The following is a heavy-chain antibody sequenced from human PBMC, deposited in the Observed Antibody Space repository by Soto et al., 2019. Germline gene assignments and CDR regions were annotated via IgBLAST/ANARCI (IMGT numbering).Heavy chain of an antibody. D-gene: IGHD2-21*01. CDR3: AKSRGDSWNTYFFDY. CDR1: GFTFDSYS. CDR2: ISGNGQTT. Sequence: EVQLLESGGGSVQPGGSLMLSCAASGFTFDSYSLSWVRQAPGKGLEWVSGISGNGQTTHYGDSVKGRFIISRDNFRNTLYLQMNSLRAEDTAVYFCAKSRGDSWNTYFFDYWGRGALVTVSS. V-gene: IGHV3-23*01. J-gene: IGHJ4*02.